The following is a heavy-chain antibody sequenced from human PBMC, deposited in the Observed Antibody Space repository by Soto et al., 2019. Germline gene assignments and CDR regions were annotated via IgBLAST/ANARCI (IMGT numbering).Heavy chain of an antibody. V-gene: IGHV4-39*01. CDR1: GDSISDTRYY. J-gene: IGHJ5*02. CDR3: ARQVYGDYLGGNWFDP. CDR2: TSHDGHA. Sequence: SETLSLTCSVLGDSISDTRYYWGWIRQSPEKGLEWIGSTSHDGHAYYNPSLKSRVTLFADTSRNQFSLKMKSVTVADTALYFCARQVYGDYLGGNWFDPWGQGALVTVSS. D-gene: IGHD4-17*01.